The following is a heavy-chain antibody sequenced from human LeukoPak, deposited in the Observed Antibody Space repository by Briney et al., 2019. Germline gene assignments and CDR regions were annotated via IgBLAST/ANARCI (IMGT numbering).Heavy chain of an antibody. Sequence: GGSLRLSCSVSGFTFTDYGMSWARQAPGKGLEWVSTINDGGPRTYYADSVKGRFTISRDNSNTTLYLQMNNLRPEDTAMYFCAKIPDYDFWNEVSSSFDSWGQGTLVTVSS. CDR1: GFTFTDYG. J-gene: IGHJ4*02. D-gene: IGHD3-3*01. CDR3: AKIPDYDFWNEVSSSFDS. V-gene: IGHV3-23*01. CDR2: INDGGPRT.